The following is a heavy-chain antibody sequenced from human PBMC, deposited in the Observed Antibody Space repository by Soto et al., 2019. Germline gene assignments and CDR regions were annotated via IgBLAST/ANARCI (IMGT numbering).Heavy chain of an antibody. CDR2: TNAGNGNT. CDR1: GYTFTSYA. V-gene: IGHV1-3*01. D-gene: IGHD5-18*01. J-gene: IGHJ4*02. CDR3: ARRYGSCFDY. Sequence: ASVKVSCKASGYTFTSYAMHWVRQAPGQRLEWMGWTNAGNGNTKYSQKFQGRVTITRDTSASTAYMELSSLRSEDTAVYYCARRYGSCFDYWGQGTLVTVSS.